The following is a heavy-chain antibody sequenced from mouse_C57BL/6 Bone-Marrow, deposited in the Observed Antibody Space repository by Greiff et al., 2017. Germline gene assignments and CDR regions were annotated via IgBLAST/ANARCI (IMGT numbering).Heavy chain of an antibody. CDR1: GYTFTSYT. Sequence: VQLQQSGAELARPGASVKMSCKASGYTFTSYTMHWVKQRPGQGLEWIGYINPSSGYTKYNQKFKDKATLTADKSSSTAYMQLSSLTSEDSAVYYCATYGYGAYWGQGTLVTVSA. CDR2: INPSSGYT. J-gene: IGHJ3*01. D-gene: IGHD2-2*01. V-gene: IGHV1-4*01. CDR3: ATYGYGAY.